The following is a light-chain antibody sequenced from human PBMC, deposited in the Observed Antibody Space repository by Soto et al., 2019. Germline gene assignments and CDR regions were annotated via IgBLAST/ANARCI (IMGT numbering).Light chain of an antibody. CDR2: GAS. CDR3: QNRDKWPPVT. CDR1: QSVGSY. V-gene: IGKV3-11*01. Sequence: IVLTQSPGTLSLSPGERATLSCRASQSVGSYLAWYQQKPGQAPRLLIHGASNRATGIPARFSGSGSGTDFTLTISRVEPEDYAVYYCQNRDKWPPVTFGQGTRLEIK. J-gene: IGKJ5*01.